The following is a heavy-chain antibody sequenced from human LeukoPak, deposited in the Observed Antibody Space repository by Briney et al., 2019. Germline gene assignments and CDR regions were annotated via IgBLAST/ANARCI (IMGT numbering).Heavy chain of an antibody. V-gene: IGHV3-23*01. CDR2: ISYSGSSP. CDR1: GFRFDRYA. Sequence: PGGSLRPSCAASGFRFDRYAMTWVRQAPGKGLEWVSAISYSGSSPYYGDSVKGRFTISRDNSKNTVYLQMNSLRDEDTALYYCAKDSSVLPNALDLWGQGTMVTVSS. CDR3: AKDSSVLPNALDL. J-gene: IGHJ3*01.